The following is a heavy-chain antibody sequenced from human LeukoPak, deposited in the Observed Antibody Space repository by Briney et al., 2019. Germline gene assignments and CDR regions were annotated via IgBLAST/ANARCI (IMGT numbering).Heavy chain of an antibody. V-gene: IGHV4-39*07. Sequence: SETLSLTCTVSGGSISSSSYYWGWIRQPPGKGLEWIGSIYYSGSTYYNPSLKSRVTISVDTSKNQFSLKLSSVTAADTAVYYCARDLRGYGDYLFDYWGQGTLVTVSS. CDR2: IYYSGST. CDR1: GGSISSSSYY. J-gene: IGHJ4*02. CDR3: ARDLRGYGDYLFDY. D-gene: IGHD4-17*01.